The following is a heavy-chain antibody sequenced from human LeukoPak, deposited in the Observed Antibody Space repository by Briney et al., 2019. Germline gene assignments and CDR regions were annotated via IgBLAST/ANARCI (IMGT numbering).Heavy chain of an antibody. CDR2: INHSGST. CDR1: GGTFSGYY. CDR3: ARGGRYDILTGYYYYYGMDV. J-gene: IGHJ6*02. Sequence: SETLSLTCAVYGGTFSGYYWSWIRQPPGKGLEWIGEINHSGSTNYNPSLKSRVTISVDTSKNQFSLKLSSVTAADTAVYYCARGGRYDILTGYYYYYGMDVWGQGTTVTVSS. V-gene: IGHV4-34*01. D-gene: IGHD3-9*01.